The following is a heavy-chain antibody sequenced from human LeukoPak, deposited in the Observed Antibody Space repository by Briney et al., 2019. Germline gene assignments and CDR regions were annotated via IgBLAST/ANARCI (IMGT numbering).Heavy chain of an antibody. CDR3: ARPRGCGSARCHNFDY. Sequence: PGGSLRLSCAASRFTFSSYSMNWVRPAPGKGVEGVAAISTTSGNIYYADSVKGRVTIPRDNPKRPLYLQLNRQRPENWSVYYCARPRGCGSARCHNFDYWGEGALVTVSS. D-gene: IGHD2-2*01. V-gene: IGHV3-21*01. CDR2: ISTTSGNI. J-gene: IGHJ4*02. CDR1: RFTFSSYS.